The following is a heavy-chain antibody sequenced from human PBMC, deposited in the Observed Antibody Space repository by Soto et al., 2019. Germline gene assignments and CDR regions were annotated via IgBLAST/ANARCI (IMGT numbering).Heavy chain of an antibody. V-gene: IGHV3-21*01. J-gene: IGHJ6*02. Sequence: GGSLRLSCAASGFTFSSYSMNWVRQAPGKGLEWVSSISSSSSYIYYADSVKGRFTIARDNAKNSLYLQMNSLGAEDTAVYYCAREGVWLGELSYYYYYGMDVWGQGTTVTVSS. D-gene: IGHD3-10*01. CDR1: GFTFSSYS. CDR3: AREGVWLGELSYYYYYGMDV. CDR2: ISSSSSYI.